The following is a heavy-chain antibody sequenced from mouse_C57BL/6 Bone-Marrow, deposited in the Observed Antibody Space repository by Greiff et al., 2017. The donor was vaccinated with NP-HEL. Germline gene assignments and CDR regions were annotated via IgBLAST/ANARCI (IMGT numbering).Heavy chain of an antibody. CDR1: GFTFSSYA. V-gene: IGHV5-9-1*02. J-gene: IGHJ2*01. CDR3: TRDMGYDCYFDY. CDR2: ISSGGDYI. Sequence: EVKLVESGEGLVKPGGSLKLSCAASGFTFSSYAMSWVRQTPEKRLEWVAYISSGGDYIYYADTVKGRFTISRDNARNTLYLQMSSLKSEDTAMYYCTRDMGYDCYFDYWGQGTTLTVSS. D-gene: IGHD2-2*01.